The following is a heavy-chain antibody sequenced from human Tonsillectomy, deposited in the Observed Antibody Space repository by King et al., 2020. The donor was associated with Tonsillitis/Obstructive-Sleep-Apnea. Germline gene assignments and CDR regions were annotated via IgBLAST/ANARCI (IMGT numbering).Heavy chain of an antibody. CDR1: GVSFSDYY. J-gene: IGHJ6*03. CDR3: ASGFRIDMVRGVEVYYYMDV. Sequence: VQLQQWGAGLLKPSETLSLTCAVYGVSFSDYYWSWIRQPPGKGLEWIGEINHSGSTNYHPSLKSRVTISVDTSKNQFSLRLSSVTAADTAVYSCASGFRIDMVRGVEVYYYMDVWGKGTTVTVSS. V-gene: IGHV4-34*01. CDR2: INHSGST. D-gene: IGHD3-10*01.